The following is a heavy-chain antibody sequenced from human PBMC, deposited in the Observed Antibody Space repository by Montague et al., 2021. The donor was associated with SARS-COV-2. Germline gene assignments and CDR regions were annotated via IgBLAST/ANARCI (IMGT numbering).Heavy chain of an antibody. J-gene: IGHJ6*02. CDR1: GFSLSTSGMC. Sequence: PAPVKPTQTLTLTCTFSGFSLSTSGMCVSWIRQPPGKALEWLARIDWDDDKYYSTSLKTRLTISKDTSKNQVVLTMTNMGPVDTATYYCARRTYDILTGYDYGMDVWGQGTTVTASS. V-gene: IGHV2-70*11. CDR3: ARRTYDILTGYDYGMDV. CDR2: IDWDDDK. D-gene: IGHD3-9*01.